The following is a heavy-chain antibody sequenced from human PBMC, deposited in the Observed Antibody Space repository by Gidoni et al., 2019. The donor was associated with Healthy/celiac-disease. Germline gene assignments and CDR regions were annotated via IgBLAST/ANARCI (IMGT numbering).Heavy chain of an antibody. Sequence: EVQLLESGGGLVQPGGSLRLSCAASGFTFSSYAMSWVRQAPGKGLEWVSAISGSGGSTYYADSVKGRFTISRDNSKNPLYLQMNRLRAEDTAVYYCAKDREYDYVWGKSGGTVYWGQGTLVTVSS. CDR2: ISGSGGST. V-gene: IGHV3-23*01. CDR1: GFTFSSYA. D-gene: IGHD3-16*01. CDR3: AKDREYDYVWGKSGGTVY. J-gene: IGHJ4*02.